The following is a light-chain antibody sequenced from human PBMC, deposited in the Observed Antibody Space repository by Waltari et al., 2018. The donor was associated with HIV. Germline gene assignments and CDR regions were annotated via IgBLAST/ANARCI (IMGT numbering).Light chain of an antibody. V-gene: IGKV1-39*01. CDR2: AAS. CDR1: QAIDGY. J-gene: IGKJ2*01. Sequence: DIQLTQSPSSLSASVGDRLIITCRTNQAIDGYLSWYQQKPGKAPRLLIYAASSFHTGVPSRFTGRGSGTDFTLTITSLQPEDFATYFCQQNYSPPYTLGQGTKVEI. CDR3: QQNYSPPYT.